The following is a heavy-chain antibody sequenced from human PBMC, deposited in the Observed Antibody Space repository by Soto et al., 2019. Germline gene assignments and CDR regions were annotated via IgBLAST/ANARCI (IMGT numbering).Heavy chain of an antibody. CDR3: ARGIAADYSIDY. J-gene: IGHJ4*02. Sequence: SETLSLTCTVSGGSISSYYWSWIRQPPGKGLEWVGYIYYSGSTNYNPSLKSRVTISVDTSKNQFSLKLSSVTAADTAVYYCARGIAADYSIDYWGQGTLVTVSS. CDR1: GGSISSYY. D-gene: IGHD6-13*01. CDR2: IYYSGST. V-gene: IGHV4-59*01.